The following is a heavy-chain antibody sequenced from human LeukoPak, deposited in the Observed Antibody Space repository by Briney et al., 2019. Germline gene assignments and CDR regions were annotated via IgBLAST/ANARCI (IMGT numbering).Heavy chain of an antibody. Sequence: GGSLRLSCAASGFTFSSYGMHWVRQAPGKWLEWVAFIRYDGSNKYNADSVKGRFTVSRDNSKNTLYLQMNSLRAEDTAVYHCAKDRGGACDYWGPGTLVTVSS. CDR3: AKDRGGACDY. V-gene: IGHV3-30*02. CDR1: GFTFSSYG. D-gene: IGHD3-16*01. J-gene: IGHJ4*02. CDR2: IRYDGSNK.